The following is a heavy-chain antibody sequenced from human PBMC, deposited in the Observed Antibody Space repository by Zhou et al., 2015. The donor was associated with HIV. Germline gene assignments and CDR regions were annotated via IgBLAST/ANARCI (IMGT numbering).Heavy chain of an antibody. D-gene: IGHD3-16*02. CDR1: GGTFSSYA. CDR3: ARGMITFGGVINGYAFDI. V-gene: IGHV1-69*01. J-gene: IGHJ3*02. CDR2: IIPIFGTA. Sequence: QVQLVQSGAEVKKPGSSVKVSCKASGGTFSSYAISWVRQAPGQGLEWMGGIIPIFGTANYAQKFQGRVTITADESTSTAYMELSSLRSEDTAVYYCARGMITFGGVINGYAFDIWGQGTMVTVSS.